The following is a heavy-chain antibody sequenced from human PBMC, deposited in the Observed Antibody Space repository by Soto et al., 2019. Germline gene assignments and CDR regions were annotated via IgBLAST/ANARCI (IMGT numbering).Heavy chain of an antibody. Sequence: QVQLVESGGGVVQPGRALRLSCAASGFTFSSYAMHWVRQAPGKGLEWVAVISDDGSNKYYADSVKGRFTISRDKSKNTLYLQLNSLRAEDTAVYYCVRCSIAARPAYNWFDPWGPGTLVTGSS. CDR2: ISDDGSNK. V-gene: IGHV3-30-3*01. D-gene: IGHD6-6*01. CDR1: GFTFSSYA. CDR3: VRCSIAARPAYNWFDP. J-gene: IGHJ5*02.